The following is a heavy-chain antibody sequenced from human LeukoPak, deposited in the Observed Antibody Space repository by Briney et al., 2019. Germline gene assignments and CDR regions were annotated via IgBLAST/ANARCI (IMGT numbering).Heavy chain of an antibody. CDR1: GFTFSSYS. Sequence: GGSLRLSCAASGFTFSSYSMNWVRQAPGKGLEWVSYISSSSSTIYYADSVRGRFTISRDNAKNSLYLQMNSLRAGDTAVYYCASSFYSYSGWGQGTLVTVSS. CDR2: ISSSSSTI. V-gene: IGHV3-48*01. J-gene: IGHJ4*02. CDR3: ASSFYSYSG. D-gene: IGHD1-26*01.